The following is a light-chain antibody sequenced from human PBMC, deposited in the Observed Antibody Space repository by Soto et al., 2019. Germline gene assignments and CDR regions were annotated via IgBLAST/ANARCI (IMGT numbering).Light chain of an antibody. V-gene: IGKV1-5*03. CDR2: KAS. J-gene: IGKJ1*01. CDR3: QQYNIYSRT. Sequence: DVQMTQSPSTLSASVGDRVTITCRASQSISSWLAWYQQKPGKAPKLLIYKASSLEGGVPSRFSGSGSGTEFTLTINNLQPDDLATYYCQQYNIYSRTFGQGTRVEIK. CDR1: QSISSW.